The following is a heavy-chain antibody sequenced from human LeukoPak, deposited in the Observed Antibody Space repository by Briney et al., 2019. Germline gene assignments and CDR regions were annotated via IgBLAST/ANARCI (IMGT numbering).Heavy chain of an antibody. CDR1: GHTFTGYY. CDR2: INPNSGGT. Sequence: ASVKVSCKASGHTFTGYYMHWVRQAPGQGLEWMGRINPNSGGTNYAQKFQGRVTMTRDTSISTAYMELSRLRSDDTAVYYCARDDYDSSGYYRYWGQGTLVTVSS. V-gene: IGHV1-2*06. CDR3: ARDDYDSSGYYRY. J-gene: IGHJ4*02. D-gene: IGHD3-22*01.